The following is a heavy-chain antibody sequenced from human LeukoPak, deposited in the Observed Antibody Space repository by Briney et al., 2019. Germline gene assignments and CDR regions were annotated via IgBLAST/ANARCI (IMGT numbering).Heavy chain of an antibody. CDR3: ARLVGYYSRGSCYHFDY. D-gene: IGHD2-15*01. CDR1: GGSISSGDDY. V-gene: IGHV4-30-4*01. Sequence: SQTLSLTCTVSGGSISSGDDYWSWIRQPPGKGLEWIGYIYYSGTTYYNPPLKSRASISVDTSKNQFSLKLSSVTAADTALYLCARLVGYYSRGSCYHFDYWGQGSLVTVSS. J-gene: IGHJ4*02. CDR2: IYYSGTT.